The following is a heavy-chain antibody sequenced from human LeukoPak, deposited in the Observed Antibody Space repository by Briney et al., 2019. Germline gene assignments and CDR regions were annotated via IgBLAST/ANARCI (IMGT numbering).Heavy chain of an antibody. V-gene: IGHV3-23*01. CDR3: AKDLSRTSPTTVTTRVDY. CDR2: IGGSGVNT. Sequence: PGGSLRLSCAASGFTFSSYAMSWVRQAPGKGLEWVSGIGGSGVNTYYADSVKGRLTISRDNSKNTLYLQMNSLRAEDTAVYYCAKDLSRTSPTTVTTRVDYWGQGTLVTVSS. J-gene: IGHJ4*02. D-gene: IGHD4-17*01. CDR1: GFTFSSYA.